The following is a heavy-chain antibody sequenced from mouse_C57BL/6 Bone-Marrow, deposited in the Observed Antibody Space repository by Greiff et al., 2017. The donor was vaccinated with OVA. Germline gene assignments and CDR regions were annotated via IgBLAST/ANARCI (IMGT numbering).Heavy chain of an antibody. V-gene: IGHV1-66*01. CDR2: IYPGSGNT. CDR3: ARVIYYDYDGAMDY. D-gene: IGHD2-4*01. J-gene: IGHJ4*01. Sequence: VKLVESGPELVKPGASVKISCKASGYSFTSYYIHWVKQRPGQGLEWIGWIYPGSGNTKYNEKFKGKATLTADTSSSTAYMQLSSLTSEDSAVYYCARVIYYDYDGAMDYWGQGTSVTVSS. CDR1: GYSFTSYY.